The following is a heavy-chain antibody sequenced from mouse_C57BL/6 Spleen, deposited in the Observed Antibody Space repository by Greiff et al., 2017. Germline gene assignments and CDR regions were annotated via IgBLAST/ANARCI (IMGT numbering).Heavy chain of an antibody. V-gene: IGHV1-85*01. CDR3: ARSRDGYYGY. CDR1: GYTFTSYD. J-gene: IGHJ2*01. D-gene: IGHD2-3*01. CDR2: IYPRDGST. Sequence: VKLMESGPELVKPGASVKLSCKASGYTFTSYDINWVEQRPGQGLEWIGWIYPRDGSTKYNEKFKGKATLTVDTSSSTAYMELHSLTSEDAAVYFCARSRDGYYGYWGQGTTLTVSS.